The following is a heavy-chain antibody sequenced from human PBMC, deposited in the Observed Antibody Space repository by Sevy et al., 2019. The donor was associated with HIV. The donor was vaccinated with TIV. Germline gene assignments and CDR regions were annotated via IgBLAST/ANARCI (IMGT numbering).Heavy chain of an antibody. D-gene: IGHD2-2*01. J-gene: IGHJ4*02. CDR1: GYSFTGHY. V-gene: IGHV1-2*02. CDR3: ARDFTSSWYGGADF. Sequence: ASVKVSCKASGYSFTGHYIHWVRQAPGQGLEWMGWINPNSGDTNYAQNFQGRVTVTRDTSISTVYMELSGLRSDDTAVYYCARDFTSSWYGGADFWGQGALVTVSS. CDR2: INPNSGDT.